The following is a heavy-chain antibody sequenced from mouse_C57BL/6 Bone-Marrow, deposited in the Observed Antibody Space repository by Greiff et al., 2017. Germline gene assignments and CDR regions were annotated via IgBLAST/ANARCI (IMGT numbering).Heavy chain of an antibody. CDR2: IYPGSGST. J-gene: IGHJ3*01. CDR3: ARGDCGNYRFAY. D-gene: IGHD2-1*01. CDR1: GYTFTSYW. Sequence: VQLQQPGAELVKPGASVKMSCKASGYTFTSYWITWVKQRPGQGLEWIGDIYPGSGSTNYNEKFKSKATLTVDTSSSTAYMQLSSLTSEDSAVYYCARGDCGNYRFAYWGQGTLVTVSA. V-gene: IGHV1-55*01.